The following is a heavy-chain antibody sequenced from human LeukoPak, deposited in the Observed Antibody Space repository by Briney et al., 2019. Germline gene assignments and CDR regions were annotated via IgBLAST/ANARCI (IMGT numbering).Heavy chain of an antibody. CDR1: GGSISSYY. J-gene: IGHJ4*02. CDR2: IYYSGST. V-gene: IGHV4-59*12. CDR3: ARVAGTYYYDSSGYYDY. D-gene: IGHD3-22*01. Sequence: SETLSLTCTVSGGSISSYYWSWIRQPPGKGLEWIGYIYYSGSTNYNPSLKSRVTISVDTSKNQFSLKLSSVTAADTAVYYCARVAGTYYYDSSGYYDYWGQGTLVTVSS.